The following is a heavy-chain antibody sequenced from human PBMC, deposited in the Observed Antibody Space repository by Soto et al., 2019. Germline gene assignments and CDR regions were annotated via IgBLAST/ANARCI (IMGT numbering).Heavy chain of an antibody. CDR2: IKSKTEGGTP. J-gene: IGHJ4*02. CDR1: ELTLSNAW. CDR3: TNLIRGFSYSPY. D-gene: IGHD5-18*01. V-gene: IGHV3-15*01. Sequence: EVQLVESGGGLVKPGGSLRLSCVASELTLSNAWMSWVRQAPGKGLEWVGRIKSKTEGGTPDYAAPVKGRFTLSRDDSKNTLYLQINSMITEDTAVYYCTNLIRGFSYSPYGGQGTLVTVSS.